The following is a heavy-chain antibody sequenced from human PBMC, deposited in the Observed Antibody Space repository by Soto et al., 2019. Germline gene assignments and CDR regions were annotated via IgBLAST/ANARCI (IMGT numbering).Heavy chain of an antibody. V-gene: IGHV1-8*01. D-gene: IGHD1-26*01. Sequence: GASVKVSCKASGNTFTSYHIKGVRQATAHGLEWMGWINPNSGNMGYAQKFQGRVTMTRDNAIRTAYMEVSRPRSDDTAVHYCARGRAARSYYLLDYWGQGILDTVSS. CDR2: INPNSGNM. J-gene: IGHJ4*02. CDR3: ARGRAARSYYLLDY. CDR1: GNTFTSYH.